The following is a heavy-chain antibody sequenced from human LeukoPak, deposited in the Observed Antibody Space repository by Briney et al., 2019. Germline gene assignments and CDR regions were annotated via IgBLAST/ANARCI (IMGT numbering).Heavy chain of an antibody. CDR1: RGTFSSYT. Sequence: ASVKVSCKASRGTFSSYTISWVRQAPGQGLEWMGWINPNSGGTNYAQKFQGRVTMTRDTSISTAYMELSRLRSDDTAVYYCARDKYQLRPFDYWGQGTLVTVSS. J-gene: IGHJ4*02. V-gene: IGHV1-2*02. CDR2: INPNSGGT. D-gene: IGHD2-2*01. CDR3: ARDKYQLRPFDY.